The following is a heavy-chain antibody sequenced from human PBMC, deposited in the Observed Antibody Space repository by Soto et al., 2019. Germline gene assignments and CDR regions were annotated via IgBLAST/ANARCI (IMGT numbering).Heavy chain of an antibody. CDR3: AADRDCSRKRCYPYNFDY. V-gene: IGHV1-58*01. CDR1: GFTFTSSA. Sequence: SVKVSCKASGFTFTSSAVKWVRQARGQRLEWIGWIVVGSGNTNYAQKFQERVTITRDMSTSTVYMELSSLRSEDTAVYYCAADRDCSRKRCYPYNFDYWGQGTLVTVSS. D-gene: IGHD2-2*01. J-gene: IGHJ4*02. CDR2: IVVGSGNT.